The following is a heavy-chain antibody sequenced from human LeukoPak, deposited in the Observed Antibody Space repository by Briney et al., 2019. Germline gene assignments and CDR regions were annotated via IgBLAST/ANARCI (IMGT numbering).Heavy chain of an antibody. D-gene: IGHD2-2*01. V-gene: IGHV3-48*01. J-gene: IGHJ4*02. Sequence: QPGGSLRLSCAASGFTFSSYSMNWVRQAPGKGLEWVSYISSSSSTIYYADSVKGRFTISRDNAKNSLYLQMNSLRAEDTAVYYCARDRCSSTSCGFDYWGQGTLVTVSS. CDR1: GFTFSSYS. CDR2: ISSSSSTI. CDR3: ARDRCSSTSCGFDY.